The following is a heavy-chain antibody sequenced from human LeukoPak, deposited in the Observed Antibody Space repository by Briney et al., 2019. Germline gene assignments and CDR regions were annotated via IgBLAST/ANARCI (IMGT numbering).Heavy chain of an antibody. V-gene: IGHV3-30*02. J-gene: IGHJ3*02. CDR2: IRYDGSNK. CDR3: ANPYDFWSGFSAPHI. D-gene: IGHD3-3*01. Sequence: SGGSLRLSCAASGFTFSSYGMHWVRQAPGKGLEWVAFIRYDGSNKYYADSEKGRFTISRDNSKNTLYLQMNSLRAEDTAVYYCANPYDFWSGFSAPHIWGQGTMVTVSS. CDR1: GFTFSSYG.